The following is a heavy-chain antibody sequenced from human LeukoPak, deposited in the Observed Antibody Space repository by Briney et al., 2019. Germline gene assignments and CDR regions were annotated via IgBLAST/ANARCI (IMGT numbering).Heavy chain of an antibody. Sequence: GRSLRLSCAASGFIFSNYAMHWVRQAPGKGLEWVTFIRYDGSNKYYAESVKGRFTISRDNSKNTLYLQMNSLRAEDTAVYYCAKAIHSSSSGVVDYWGQGTLVTVSS. CDR1: GFIFSNYA. D-gene: IGHD6-6*01. V-gene: IGHV3-30*02. J-gene: IGHJ4*02. CDR3: AKAIHSSSSGVVDY. CDR2: IRYDGSNK.